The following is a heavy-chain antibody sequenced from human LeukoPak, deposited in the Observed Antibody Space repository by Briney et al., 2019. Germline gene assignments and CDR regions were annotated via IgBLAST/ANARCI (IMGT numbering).Heavy chain of an antibody. Sequence: ASVKVSCKASGYTFTSYGISWVRQAPGQGLEWMGWIRAYNGNTNYAQKLQGRVTMTTDTSTSTAYMELRSLRSDDTAVYYCARDRKPAGGNWFDPWGQGTLVTVSS. CDR2: IRAYNGNT. J-gene: IGHJ5*02. CDR3: ARDRKPAGGNWFDP. D-gene: IGHD2-2*01. CDR1: GYTFTSYG. V-gene: IGHV1-18*01.